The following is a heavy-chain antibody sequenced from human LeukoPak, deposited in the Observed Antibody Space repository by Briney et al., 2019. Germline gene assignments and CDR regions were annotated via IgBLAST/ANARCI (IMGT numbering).Heavy chain of an antibody. D-gene: IGHD3-10*01. V-gene: IGHV3-23*01. CDR3: GRYCYGSGNTEIY. Sequence: GGSLRLSCAASGFTFSSFAMSWVRQAPGKGLEWVSSISKSVGSTYYADSVKGRFTISRDNSKNTLYLQMNSLRVEDTAVYYCGRYCYGSGNTEIYWGQGTLVTVSS. CDR1: GFTFSSFA. J-gene: IGHJ4*02. CDR2: ISKSVGST.